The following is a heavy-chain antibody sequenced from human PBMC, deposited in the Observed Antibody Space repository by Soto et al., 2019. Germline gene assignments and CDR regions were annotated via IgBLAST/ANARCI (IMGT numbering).Heavy chain of an antibody. CDR1: GFTFSSYG. Sequence: EGSLRLSCAASGFTFSSYGMHWVRQAPGKGLEWVAVIWYDGSNKYYADSVKGRFTISRDNSKNTLYLQMNSLRAEDTAVYYCARKGFYKARTDSSWYGYYYMDVWGKGTTVTVSS. CDR2: IWYDGSNK. V-gene: IGHV3-33*01. D-gene: IGHD6-13*01. CDR3: ARKGFYKARTDSSWYGYYYMDV. J-gene: IGHJ6*03.